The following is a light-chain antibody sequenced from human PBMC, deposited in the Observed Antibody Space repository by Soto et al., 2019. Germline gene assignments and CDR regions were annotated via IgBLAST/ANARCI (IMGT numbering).Light chain of an antibody. CDR1: NIGSKS. V-gene: IGLV3-21*04. CDR3: QVWDSSSDHLYV. Sequence: SYELTQPLSVSVAPGKTARITCGGNNIGSKSVHWYQQKPGQAPVLVIYYDNDRPSGIPERFSGSNSGNTATLTISRVEAGDEADYYCQVWDSSSDHLYVFGTGTRSPS. J-gene: IGLJ1*01. CDR2: YDN.